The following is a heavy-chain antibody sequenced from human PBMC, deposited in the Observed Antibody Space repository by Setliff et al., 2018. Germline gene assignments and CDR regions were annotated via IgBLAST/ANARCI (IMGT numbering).Heavy chain of an antibody. J-gene: IGHJ6*03. CDR3: AREGLIADTTYYYYYYMDV. Sequence: ASVKVSCKASGGTFSSYDISWVRQAPGQGLEWMGRIIPIFGTANYAQKFQGRVTITADKSTSTAYMELSSLRSEDTAVYYCAREGLIADTTYYYYYYMDVWGKGTTVTVSS. V-gene: IGHV1-69*06. CDR2: IIPIFGTA. D-gene: IGHD2-21*01. CDR1: GGTFSSYD.